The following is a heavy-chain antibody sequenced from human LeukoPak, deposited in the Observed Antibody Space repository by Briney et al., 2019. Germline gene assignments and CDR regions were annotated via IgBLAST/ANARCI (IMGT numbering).Heavy chain of an antibody. Sequence: PSQTLSLTCTVSGGSISSGSYYWSWIRQPAGKGLEWIGNIYHSGSTSYNPSLKSRVTISVDTSKNQFSLKLRSVAAADTAVYYCARAGGGYYFSYMDVWGKGTTVTISS. CDR3: ARAGGGYYFSYMDV. J-gene: IGHJ6*03. D-gene: IGHD5-18*01. V-gene: IGHV4-61*09. CDR2: IYHSGST. CDR1: GGSISSGSYY.